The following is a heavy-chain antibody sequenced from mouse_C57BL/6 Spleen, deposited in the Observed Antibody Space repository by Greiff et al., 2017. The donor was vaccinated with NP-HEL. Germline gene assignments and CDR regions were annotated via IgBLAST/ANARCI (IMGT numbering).Heavy chain of an antibody. V-gene: IGHV1-9*01. J-gene: IGHJ3*01. Sequence: VQLQQSGAELMKPGASVKLSCKATGYTFTGYWIEWVKQRPGHGLEWIGAILSGSGSTNYTEKFKGKATFTADTSSNTAYMQLSSLTTEDSAIYYCARREYSNYVGGFAYWGQGTLVTVSA. CDR3: ARREYSNYVGGFAY. D-gene: IGHD2-5*01. CDR1: GYTFTGYW. CDR2: ILSGSGST.